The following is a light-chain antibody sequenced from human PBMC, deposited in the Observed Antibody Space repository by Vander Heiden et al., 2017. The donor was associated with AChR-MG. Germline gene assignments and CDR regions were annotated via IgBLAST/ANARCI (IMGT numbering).Light chain of an antibody. CDR2: EVN. V-gene: IGLV2-8*01. CDR1: SRDVGGYNY. Sequence: QSALAQPPSASVSLGQSVTISCTGTSRDVGGYNYVSWYQQHPSKAPTLMIYEVNKRPSGVPHRFSGSKSGNTASLTVSGLQAEDEADYYCISYVDNDNVVFGTGTRVTVL. CDR3: ISYVDNDNVV. J-gene: IGLJ1*01.